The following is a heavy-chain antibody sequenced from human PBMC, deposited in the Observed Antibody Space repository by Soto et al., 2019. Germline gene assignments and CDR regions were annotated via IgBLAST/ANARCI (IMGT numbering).Heavy chain of an antibody. D-gene: IGHD5-18*01. CDR1: GYTFTSYD. Sequence: QVQLVQSGAEVKKPGASVKVSCKASGYTFTSYDINWVRLATGQGLEWMGWMNPNSGNTGYAQKFQGRVTMTRNTSISTAYMELSSLRSEDTAVYYCARVGHTVMVPSYWYFDLWGRGTLVTVSS. V-gene: IGHV1-8*01. CDR3: ARVGHTVMVPSYWYFDL. CDR2: MNPNSGNT. J-gene: IGHJ2*01.